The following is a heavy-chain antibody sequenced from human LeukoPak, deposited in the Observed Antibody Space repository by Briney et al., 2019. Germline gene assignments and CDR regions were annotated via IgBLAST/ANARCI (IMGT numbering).Heavy chain of an antibody. Sequence: SETLSLTCTVSGGSISSYYWSWIRQPPGKGLEWIGYISYSGTTNYSPSLKSRVTISVDTSNNQFSLKLISVTAADTAVYYCARRGPNSGSYSHFDLWGRGTLVTASS. J-gene: IGHJ2*01. CDR1: GGSISSYY. CDR2: ISYSGTT. D-gene: IGHD1-26*01. CDR3: ARRGPNSGSYSHFDL. V-gene: IGHV4-59*01.